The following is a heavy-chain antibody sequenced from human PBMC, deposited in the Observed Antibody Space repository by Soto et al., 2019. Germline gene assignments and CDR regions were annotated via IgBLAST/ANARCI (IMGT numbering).Heavy chain of an antibody. CDR2: IYYSGST. CDR1: GGSISSYY. V-gene: IGHV4-59*01. CDR3: ASYSGYDQIDY. J-gene: IGHJ4*02. Sequence: SETLSLTCTVSGGSISSYYWSWIRQPPGKGLEWIGYIYYSGSTNYNPSLKSRVTISVDTSKSQFSLKLSSVTAADTAVYYCASYSGYDQIDYWGQGTLVTVSS. D-gene: IGHD5-12*01.